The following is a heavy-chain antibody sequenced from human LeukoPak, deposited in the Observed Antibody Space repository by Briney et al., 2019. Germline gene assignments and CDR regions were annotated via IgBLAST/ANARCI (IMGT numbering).Heavy chain of an antibody. CDR1: GFAFDDYA. Sequence: PGGSLRLSCAASGFAFDDYAMHWVRQAPGKGLEWVSGISWNSGGIGYADSVKGRFTISRDNAENSLHLHLSSLRAEDTAIYFCARVRPTDILTGYKQELDYWGQGTLVTVSS. D-gene: IGHD3-9*01. CDR2: ISWNSGGI. V-gene: IGHV3-9*01. CDR3: ARVRPTDILTGYKQELDY. J-gene: IGHJ4*02.